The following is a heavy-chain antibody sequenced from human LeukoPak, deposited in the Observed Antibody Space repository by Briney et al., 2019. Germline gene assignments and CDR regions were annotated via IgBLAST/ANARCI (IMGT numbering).Heavy chain of an antibody. V-gene: IGHV3-30-3*01. CDR3: ARDHSYCTNGVCDFDY. CDR1: GFTFSSYA. J-gene: IGHJ4*02. CDR2: ISYDGSNK. Sequence: GGSLRLSCAASGFTFSSYAMHWVRQAPGKGLEWVAVISYDGSNKYYADSVKGRFTISRDNSKNTLYLQMNSLRAEDTAVYYCARDHSYCTNGVCDFDYWGQGTLVAVSS. D-gene: IGHD2-8*01.